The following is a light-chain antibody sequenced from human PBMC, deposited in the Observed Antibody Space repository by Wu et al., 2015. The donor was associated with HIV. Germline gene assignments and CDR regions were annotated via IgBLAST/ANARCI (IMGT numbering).Light chain of an antibody. CDR1: QSVNN. J-gene: IGKJ1*01. CDR2: DAS. CDR3: QLRDGSLWT. V-gene: IGKV3-11*01. Sequence: EILMTQSPATLSVSPGERVTLSCRASQSVNNLAWYHHKPGQAPRLLIYDASNRATGVPARFSGSASGTDFTLTINTLEPEDFAVYYCQLRDGSLWTFGQGTKVDIK.